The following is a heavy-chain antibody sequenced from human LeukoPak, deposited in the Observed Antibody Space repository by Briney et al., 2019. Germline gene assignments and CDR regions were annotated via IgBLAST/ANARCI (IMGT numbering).Heavy chain of an antibody. CDR3: ATRGDILTGYPYYFDY. CDR2: ISSSSSTI. V-gene: IGHV3-48*01. J-gene: IGHJ4*02. CDR1: GFTFSSYS. Sequence: GGSLRLSCVASGFTFSSYSMNWVHQAPGKGLEWVSYISSSSSTIYYADSVKGQFTISRDNAKNSLYLQMNSLRAEDTAVYYCATRGDILTGYPYYFDYWGQGTLVTVSS. D-gene: IGHD3-9*01.